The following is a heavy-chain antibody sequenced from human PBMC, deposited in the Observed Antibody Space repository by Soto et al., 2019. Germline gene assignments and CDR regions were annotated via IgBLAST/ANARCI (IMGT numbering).Heavy chain of an antibody. D-gene: IGHD2-15*01. V-gene: IGHV4-31*03. Sequence: QVQLQESGPGLVKPSQTLSLTCTVSGGSISSGGYYWSWIRQHPGKGLEWIGYIYYSENTHYNPSLKSRVSMAEDTSKNQFSLKLNSVTAADTAVYYCARGGSKDLSFDSWGQGNLVTVSS. CDR3: ARGGSKDLSFDS. J-gene: IGHJ4*02. CDR2: IYYSENT. CDR1: GGSISSGGYY.